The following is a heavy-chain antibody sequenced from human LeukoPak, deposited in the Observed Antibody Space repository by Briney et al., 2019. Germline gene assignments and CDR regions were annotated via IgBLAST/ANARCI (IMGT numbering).Heavy chain of an antibody. D-gene: IGHD6-13*01. J-gene: IGHJ4*02. CDR3: ARSSSSWIFDY. V-gene: IGHV4-4*02. CDR2: IFHSGSA. Sequence: PSETLSLTCAVSGGSISSSNWWSWVRQPPGKGLEWIGEIFHSGSANYNPSLRSRVTISVDKSKNQFSLKLTSVTAADTAVYYCARSSSSWIFDYWGQGTLVTVSS. CDR1: GGSISSSNW.